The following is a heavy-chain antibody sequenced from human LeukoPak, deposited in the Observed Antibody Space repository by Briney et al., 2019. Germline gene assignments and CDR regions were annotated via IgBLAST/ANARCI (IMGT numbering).Heavy chain of an antibody. CDR3: ATGIRYDSSGYRDY. V-gene: IGHV1-8*01. CDR1: GYTFTSYD. J-gene: IGHJ4*02. CDR2: MNPNSGNT. D-gene: IGHD3-22*01. Sequence: GASVKVSCKASGYTFTSYDINWVRQATGQGLEWMGWMNPNSGNTGYAQKFQGRVTMTEDTSTDTAYMELSSLRSEDRAVYYCATGIRYDSSGYRDYWGQGTLVTVSS.